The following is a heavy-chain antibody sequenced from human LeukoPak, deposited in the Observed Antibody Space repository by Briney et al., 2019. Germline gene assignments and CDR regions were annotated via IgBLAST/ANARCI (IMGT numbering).Heavy chain of an antibody. CDR1: GFTFSSYG. V-gene: IGHV3-33*06. CDR3: AKDPAYSSSIPEGY. Sequence: PGRSLRLSCAASGFTFSSYGMHWVRQAPGKGLEWVAVIWYDGSNKYYADSVKGRFTISRDNSKNTLYLQMNSLRAEDTAVYYCAKDPAYSSSIPEGYWGQGTLVTVSS. J-gene: IGHJ4*02. D-gene: IGHD6-6*01. CDR2: IWYDGSNK.